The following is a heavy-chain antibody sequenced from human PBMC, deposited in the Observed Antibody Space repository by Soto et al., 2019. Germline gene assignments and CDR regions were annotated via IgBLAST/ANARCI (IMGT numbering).Heavy chain of an antibody. V-gene: IGHV4-31*03. D-gene: IGHD3-3*01. CDR3: ARGIAVGIFGVVSHH. CDR2: IYYRGST. CDR1: GGYISSGGYY. Sequence: RTCTVSGGYISSGGYYWSWIQKPPGKGLEWIGYIYYRGSTYYNPSLKSRVTISVDTSISTAYMELSSLRSEDTAVYYCARGIAVGIFGVVSHHWGQGTLVTVSS. J-gene: IGHJ4*02.